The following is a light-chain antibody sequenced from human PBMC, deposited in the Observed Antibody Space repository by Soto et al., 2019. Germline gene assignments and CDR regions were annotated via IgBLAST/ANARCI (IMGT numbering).Light chain of an antibody. CDR3: SSYAGSNTVA. Sequence: QTVVTQPPSASGSPGQSVTISCTGTSSDVGGYYYVSWYQQHPGKAPKLMIYEVTKRPSGVPDRFSGSKSGNTASLTVSGLQPEDEADYYCSSYAGSNTVAFGGGTKLTVL. CDR2: EVT. V-gene: IGLV2-8*01. CDR1: SSDVGGYYY. J-gene: IGLJ2*01.